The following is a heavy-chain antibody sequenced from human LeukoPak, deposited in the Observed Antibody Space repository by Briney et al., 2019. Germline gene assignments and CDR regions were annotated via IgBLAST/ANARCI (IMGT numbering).Heavy chain of an antibody. D-gene: IGHD6-6*01. V-gene: IGHV5-51*01. CDR3: ARSPRPLTAARPRSSFWFDP. J-gene: IGHJ5*02. Sequence: GESLKISCKGSGYSFTSYWIGWARQMPGKGVEWMGIIHPGDSDTRYSPSFQGQVTISADKSISTAYLQWSSLKASDTAMYYCARSPRPLTAARPRSSFWFDPWGQGTQVTVSS. CDR1: GYSFTSYW. CDR2: IHPGDSDT.